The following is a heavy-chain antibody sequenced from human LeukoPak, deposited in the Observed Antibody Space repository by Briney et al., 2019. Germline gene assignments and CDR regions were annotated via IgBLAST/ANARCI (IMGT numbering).Heavy chain of an antibody. CDR3: ARDYCSSTGCYYYFDY. V-gene: IGHV3-21*01. CDR1: GFTFSSYS. CDR2: ISSSSSSYI. J-gene: IGHJ4*02. Sequence: GGSLRLSCAASGFTFSSYSMSWVRQAPGKGLEWVSSISSSSSSYIYYADSVKGRFTISRDNAKNSLYLQMNSLRAEDTAVYYCARDYCSSTGCYYYFDYWGQGTLVTVSS. D-gene: IGHD2-2*01.